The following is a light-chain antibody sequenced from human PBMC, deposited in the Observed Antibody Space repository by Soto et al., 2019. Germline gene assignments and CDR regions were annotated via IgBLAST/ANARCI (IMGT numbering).Light chain of an antibody. CDR1: QSVSSN. CDR2: GAS. Sequence: EIVMTQSPATLSVSPGERATLSCRASQSVSSNLAWYQQKPGQAPRLLIYGASTRATGIPARFSGSGSGTEFTPTISSLQSEDFAVYYCQQYNNWPRTSGQGTKVEIK. CDR3: QQYNNWPRT. J-gene: IGKJ1*01. V-gene: IGKV3-15*01.